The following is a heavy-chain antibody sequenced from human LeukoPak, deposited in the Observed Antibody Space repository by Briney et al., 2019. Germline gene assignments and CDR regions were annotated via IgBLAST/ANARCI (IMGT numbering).Heavy chain of an antibody. D-gene: IGHD4-23*01. V-gene: IGHV1-24*01. CDR2: FVPEDGET. CDR3: ATELAGWRTVGNAFDI. Sequence: ASVKVSCKASGYTFTGYYMHWVRQAPGKGVEWLGGFVPEDGETIYAQKFQGRVTMTEDTSTDTAYMELSSLRSEDTAVYYCATELAGWRTVGNAFDIWGQGTMVTVSS. CDR1: GYTFTGYY. J-gene: IGHJ3*02.